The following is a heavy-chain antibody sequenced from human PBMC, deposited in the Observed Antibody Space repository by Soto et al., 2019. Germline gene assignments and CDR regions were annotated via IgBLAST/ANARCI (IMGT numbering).Heavy chain of an antibody. D-gene: IGHD6-6*01. Sequence: QVQLVQSGAEVKKPGSSVKVSCKTSGGTFSSYAIAWVRQAPGQGLERVGGIIPIFGTANYAQEFQGRVTITADASTSTAYMKLSTLTSEATPMYYCARRGGNTSSLDYWGHGTLVTFSS. J-gene: IGHJ4*01. CDR1: GGTFSSYA. V-gene: IGHV1-69*01. CDR2: IIPIFGTA. CDR3: ARRGGNTSSLDY.